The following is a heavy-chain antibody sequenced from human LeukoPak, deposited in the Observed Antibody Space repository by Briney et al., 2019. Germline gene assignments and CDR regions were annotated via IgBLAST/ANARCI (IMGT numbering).Heavy chain of an antibody. D-gene: IGHD6-13*01. CDR2: INPNSGGT. V-gene: IGHV1-2*02. CDR3: ARDVQQLAPFDY. CDR1: GYTFTGYY. J-gene: IGHJ4*02. Sequence: ASGKVSCKASGYTFTGYYMHWVRQAPGQGLEWMGWINPNSGGTNYAQKFQGRVTMTRDTSISTAYMELSRLRSDDTAVYYCARDVQQLAPFDYWGQGTLVTVSS.